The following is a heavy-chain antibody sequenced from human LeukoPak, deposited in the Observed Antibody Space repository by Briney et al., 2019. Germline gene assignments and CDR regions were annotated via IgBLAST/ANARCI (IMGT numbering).Heavy chain of an antibody. CDR2: IYTSGST. CDR3: ARGPFVLIAAATNDVFDV. CDR1: GGSISSSSYY. D-gene: IGHD6-13*01. V-gene: IGHV4-61*05. Sequence: SETLSLTCTVSGGSISSSSYYWGWIRQPPGKGLEWIGRIYTSGSTNYNPSLKSRVTMSVDTSKNQFSLKLSSVTAADTAVYYCARGPFVLIAAATNDVFDVWGQGTMVTVSS. J-gene: IGHJ3*01.